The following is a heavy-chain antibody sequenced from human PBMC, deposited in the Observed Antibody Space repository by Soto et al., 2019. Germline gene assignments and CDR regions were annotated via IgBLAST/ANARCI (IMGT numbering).Heavy chain of an antibody. V-gene: IGHV4-34*01. D-gene: IGHD3-3*01. CDR3: ARGHRFLEWLLPVKLYDP. CDR2: INHSGST. J-gene: IGHJ5*02. CDR1: GGSFSGYY. Sequence: SETLSLTCAVYGGSFSGYYWSWIRQPPGKGLEWIGEINHSGSTNYNPSLKSRVTISVDTSKNQFSLKLSSVTAADTAVYYCARGHRFLEWLLPVKLYDPWGQGTLVTVSS.